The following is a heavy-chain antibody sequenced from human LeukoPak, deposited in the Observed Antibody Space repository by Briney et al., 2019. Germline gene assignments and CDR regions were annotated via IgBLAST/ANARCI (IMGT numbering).Heavy chain of an antibody. V-gene: IGHV3-7*03. CDR2: IKQDGSKK. CDR1: GFPFSSYC. J-gene: IGHJ4*02. D-gene: IGHD6-13*01. Sequence: PAGSLTLACVAAGFPFSSYCMTWVRQAPGKGLEWVAKIKQDGSKKSYVDSVKGRFTISRDNAKNSLYLQMNSLRAEDTAVYYCAKGYSSSWAYYFDYWGEGTLVTVCS. CDR3: AKGYSSSWAYYFDY.